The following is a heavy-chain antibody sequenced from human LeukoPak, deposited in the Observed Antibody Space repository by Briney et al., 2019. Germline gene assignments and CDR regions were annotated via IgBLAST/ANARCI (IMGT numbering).Heavy chain of an antibody. D-gene: IGHD5-12*01. V-gene: IGHV4-59*01. CDR3: AKMEAADGSGYEFDY. CDR2: IYYSGST. CDR1: GGSISSYY. Sequence: SETLSLTCTVSGGSISSYYWSWIRQPPGKGLEWIGYIYYSGSTNYNPSLKSRVTISVDTSKNQFSLKLSSVTAADTAVYYCAKMEAADGSGYEFDYWGQGTLVTVSS. J-gene: IGHJ4*02.